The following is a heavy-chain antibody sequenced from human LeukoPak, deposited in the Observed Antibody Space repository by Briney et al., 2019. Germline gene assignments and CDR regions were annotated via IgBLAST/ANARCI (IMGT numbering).Heavy chain of an antibody. CDR3: ARGRYCSADICSGGDAFDI. CDR2: IYSRGST. D-gene: IGHD2-15*01. CDR1: GVSINNYY. Sequence: AETLSLACTVSGVSINNYYWSWLRQPAGKGLEWVGRIYSRGSTNYNPSLKSRVTMSVDTSKNQFSLKLSSVTAADTAVYYCARGRYCSADICSGGDAFDIWGQGTMVSVSS. V-gene: IGHV4-4*07. J-gene: IGHJ3*02.